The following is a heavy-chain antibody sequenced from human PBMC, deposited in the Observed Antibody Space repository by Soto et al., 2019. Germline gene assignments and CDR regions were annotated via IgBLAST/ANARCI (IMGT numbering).Heavy chain of an antibody. Sequence: SVKVSCKASGGTFSSYAISWVRQAPGQGLEWMEGIIPIFGTANYAQKFQGRVTITADESTSTAYMELSSLRSEDTAVYYCARDAKYYYGSGSYYMAEDYWGQGTLVTVSS. CDR3: ARDAKYYYGSGSYYMAEDY. J-gene: IGHJ4*02. V-gene: IGHV1-69*13. CDR1: GGTFSSYA. CDR2: IIPIFGTA. D-gene: IGHD3-10*01.